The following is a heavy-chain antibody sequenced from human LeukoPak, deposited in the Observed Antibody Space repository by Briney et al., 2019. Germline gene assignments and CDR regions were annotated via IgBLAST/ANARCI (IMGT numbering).Heavy chain of an antibody. Sequence: SETLSLTCTVSGGSITTTNYWGRIRQPPGKGLEWVGSIYYRGSTSYNPSLKSRLTLSVDTSKNQFSLKLNSVSAADTAIYYCARDKGFYDSSGSWGWFDPWGQGTLVTVSS. CDR1: GGSITTTNY. CDR2: IYYRGST. V-gene: IGHV4-39*07. J-gene: IGHJ5*02. CDR3: ARDKGFYDSSGSWGWFDP. D-gene: IGHD3-22*01.